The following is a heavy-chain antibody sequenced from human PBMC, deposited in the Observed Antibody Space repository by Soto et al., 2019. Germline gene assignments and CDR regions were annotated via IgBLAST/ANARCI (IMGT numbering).Heavy chain of an antibody. CDR3: ARIPSVGKDY. CDR1: GGSISSYY. CDR2: IYYSGST. J-gene: IGHJ4*02. Sequence: PSETLSLTCTVSGGSISSYYWSWIRQPPGKGLEWIGYIYYSGSTNYNPSLKSRVTISVDTSKNQFSLKLSSVTAADTAVYYCARIPSVGKDYWGQGPLVTVSS. V-gene: IGHV4-59*01.